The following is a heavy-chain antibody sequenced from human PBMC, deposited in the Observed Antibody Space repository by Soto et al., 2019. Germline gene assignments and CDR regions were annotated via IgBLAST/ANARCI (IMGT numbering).Heavy chain of an antibody. D-gene: IGHD1-1*01. Sequence: GGSLRLSCAASGFTFSSYSMNWVRQAPGKGLEWVSYISSSSSTIYYADSVKGRFTISRDNAKNSLYLQMNSLRAEDTAVYYCARGRIRGYSASDIWGQGTMVTVSS. J-gene: IGHJ3*02. CDR1: GFTFSSYS. V-gene: IGHV3-48*01. CDR2: ISSSSSTI. CDR3: ARGRIRGYSASDI.